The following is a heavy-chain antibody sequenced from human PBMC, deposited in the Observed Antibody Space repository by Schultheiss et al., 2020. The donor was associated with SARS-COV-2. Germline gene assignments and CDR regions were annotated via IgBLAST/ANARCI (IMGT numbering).Heavy chain of an antibody. CDR1: GFTFSSYW. CDR3: ARWGSGWLGFDY. Sequence: GESLKISCAASGFTFSSYWMSWVRQAPGKGLEWVANIKQDGSEKYYVDSVKGRFTSSRDNAKNSLYLQMNSLRAEDTAVYYCARWGSGWLGFDYWGQGTLVTVSS. V-gene: IGHV3-7*03. J-gene: IGHJ4*02. D-gene: IGHD6-19*01. CDR2: IKQDGSEK.